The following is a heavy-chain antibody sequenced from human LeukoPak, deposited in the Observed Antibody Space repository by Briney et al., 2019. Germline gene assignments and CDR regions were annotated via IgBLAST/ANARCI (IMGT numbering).Heavy chain of an antibody. CDR3: ARDGPHYDFWSGPAY. CDR1: GFTFSSYW. CDR2: INEDGSEK. V-gene: IGHV3-7*05. Sequence: PGGSLRPSCEASGFTFSSYWMSWVRQAPGKGLEWVANINEDGSEKYYVESVKGRFTVSRDNAKNSLYLQMDSLRAEDTAVYYCARDGPHYDFWSGPAYWGQGTLVTVSS. D-gene: IGHD3-3*01. J-gene: IGHJ4*02.